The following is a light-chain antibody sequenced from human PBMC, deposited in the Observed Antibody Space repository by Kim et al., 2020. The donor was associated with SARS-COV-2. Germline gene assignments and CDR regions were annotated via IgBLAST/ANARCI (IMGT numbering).Light chain of an antibody. CDR3: QQYNSYPMYT. Sequence: DIQMTQSPSTLSASVGDRVTITCRASQSISSWLAWYQQKPGKAPKLLIYDASSLESGVPSRFSGSGSGTEFTLTISSLQHDDFATYYCQQYNSYPMYTFGQGTKLEI. CDR1: QSISSW. CDR2: DAS. J-gene: IGKJ2*01. V-gene: IGKV1-5*01.